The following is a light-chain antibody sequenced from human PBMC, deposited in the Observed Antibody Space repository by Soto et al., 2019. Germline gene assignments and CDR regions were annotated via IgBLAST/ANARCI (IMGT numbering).Light chain of an antibody. V-gene: IGKV4-1*01. J-gene: IGKJ5*01. Sequence: DIVMTQSPDSLAVSLGERATINCKSSQSVLYSSNNKNYLAWYQQKPGQPPKLLIYCASTRESGVPDRFSGSGSGTDFTLTISSLQAEDVAVYYCQKYYSTRITFGQGTRLEIK. CDR2: CAS. CDR3: QKYYSTRIT. CDR1: QSVLYSSNNKNY.